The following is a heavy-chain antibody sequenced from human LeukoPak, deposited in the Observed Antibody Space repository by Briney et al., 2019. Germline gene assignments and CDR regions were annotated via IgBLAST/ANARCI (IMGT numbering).Heavy chain of an antibody. J-gene: IGHJ4*02. CDR3: AREGRDNSGWYYFDY. CDR2: IYYSGIT. CDR1: GFTFTNYA. Sequence: GSLRLSCAASGFTFTNYAMIWVRQAPGKGLEWIGYIYYSGITNYNPSLKSRVTISVDTSKNQFSLKLNSVTAADTAVYYCAREGRDNSGWYYFDYWGQGTLVTVSS. V-gene: IGHV4-59*01. D-gene: IGHD6-19*01.